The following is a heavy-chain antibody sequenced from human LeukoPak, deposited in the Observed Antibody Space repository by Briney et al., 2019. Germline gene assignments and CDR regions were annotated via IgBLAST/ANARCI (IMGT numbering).Heavy chain of an antibody. CDR1: GFSVSTNY. D-gene: IGHD3-22*01. CDR2: IYSSGST. CDR3: ARRQDDSSLGY. Sequence: GGSLRLSCAAPGFSVSTNYMSWVRQAPGKGLEWVSVIYSSGSTGYADSVKGRFTISRDTSENTVYLQMNSLRADDTAVYYCARRQDDSSLGYWGQGTLVTVSS. J-gene: IGHJ4*02. V-gene: IGHV3-53*01.